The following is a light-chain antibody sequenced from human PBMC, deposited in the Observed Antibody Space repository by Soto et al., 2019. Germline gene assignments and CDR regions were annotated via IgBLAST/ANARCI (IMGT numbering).Light chain of an antibody. CDR1: SSNIGDNS. CDR3: ATWDSAMRAGV. J-gene: IGLJ3*02. CDR2: DNN. Sequence: QSVLTQPPSMSAAPGQMVAISCSGTSSNIGDNSVSWYQHFPGTATKVLIYDNNRRPSGIPDRFSGSKSGTSATLTIIGLQTGDEADYYCATWDSAMRAGVFGGGTKLTVL. V-gene: IGLV1-51*01.